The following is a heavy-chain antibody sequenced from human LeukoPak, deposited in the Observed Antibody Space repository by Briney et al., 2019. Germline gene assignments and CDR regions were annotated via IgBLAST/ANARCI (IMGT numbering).Heavy chain of an antibody. Sequence: GASVKVSCKASGYTFTSYGISWVRQAPGQGLEWMGWISANNGNTNYAQKLQGRVTVTTDPSTSTAYMELRSLRSDDTAVYYCARDYLSHGYSSEYYWGQGTLVTVSS. J-gene: IGHJ4*02. V-gene: IGHV1-18*01. D-gene: IGHD3-22*01. CDR3: ARDYLSHGYSSEYY. CDR1: GYTFTSYG. CDR2: ISANNGNT.